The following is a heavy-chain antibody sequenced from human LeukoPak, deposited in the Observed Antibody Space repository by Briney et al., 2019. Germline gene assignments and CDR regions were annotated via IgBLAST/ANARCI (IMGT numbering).Heavy chain of an antibody. D-gene: IGHD2-8*01. V-gene: IGHV4-34*01. CDR2: INHSGST. Sequence: TSETLSLTCAVYGGSFSGYYWSWICQPPGKGLKWIGEINHSGSTNYNPSLKSRVTISVDTSKNQFSLKLSSVTAADTAVYYCARGGLMVYAVRVQNDAFDIWGQGTMVTVSS. CDR1: GGSFSGYY. J-gene: IGHJ3*02. CDR3: ARGGLMVYAVRVQNDAFDI.